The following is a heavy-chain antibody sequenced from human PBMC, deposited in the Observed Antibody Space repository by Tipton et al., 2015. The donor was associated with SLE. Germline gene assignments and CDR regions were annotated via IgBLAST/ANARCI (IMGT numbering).Heavy chain of an antibody. J-gene: IGHJ2*01. CDR3: AKTPGPYIAAAGWYFDL. D-gene: IGHD6-13*01. Sequence: SLRLSCAASGFTFSSYAMSWVRQAPGKGLEWVSAISGSGGSTYYADSVKGRFTISRDNSKNTLYLQMNSLRAEDTAVYYCAKTPGPYIAAAGWYFDLWGRGTLVTVSS. CDR2: ISGSGGST. V-gene: IGHV3-23*01. CDR1: GFTFSSYA.